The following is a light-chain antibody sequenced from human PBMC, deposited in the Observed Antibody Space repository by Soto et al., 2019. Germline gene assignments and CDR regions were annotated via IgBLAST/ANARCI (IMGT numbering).Light chain of an antibody. CDR2: GAS. J-gene: IGKJ5*01. V-gene: IGKV3-20*01. CDR3: QQFGPSPPIT. CDR1: QSVSSSY. Sequence: DIVLRQSPGTLSLSPGERATLSCRASQSVSSSYLAWYQQKPGQAPRLLIYGASNRATGIPDRISGSGSGTDFTLTISRLEPEDFAVYYCQQFGPSPPITFGQGTRLEIK.